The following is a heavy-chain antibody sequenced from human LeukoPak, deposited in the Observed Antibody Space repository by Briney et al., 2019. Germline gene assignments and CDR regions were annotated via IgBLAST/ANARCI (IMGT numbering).Heavy chain of an antibody. D-gene: IGHD2-15*01. J-gene: IGHJ4*02. CDR1: GFTFSIYA. CDR2: ISGSGGST. CDR3: AKESGGIFDY. V-gene: IGHV3-23*01. Sequence: PGGSLRLSCAASGFTFSIYAMGWVRQAPGKGLEWVSAISGSGGSTYYADSVKGRFTISRDNSKNTLYLQMNSLRAEDTAVFYCAKESGGIFDYWGQGTLVTVSS.